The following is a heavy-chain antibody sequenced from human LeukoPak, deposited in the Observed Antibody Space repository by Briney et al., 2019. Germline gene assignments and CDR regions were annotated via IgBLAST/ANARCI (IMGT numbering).Heavy chain of an antibody. J-gene: IGHJ3*02. CDR2: INHSGST. CDR1: GGSFSGYY. V-gene: IGHV4-34*01. CDR3: ARGHRKAFDI. Sequence: SETLSLTCAVYGGSFSGYYWSWIRQPPGKGLEWIGGINHSGSTNYNPSLKSRVTISVDTSKNQFSLKLSSVTAADTAVYYCARGHRKAFDIWGQGTMVTVSS.